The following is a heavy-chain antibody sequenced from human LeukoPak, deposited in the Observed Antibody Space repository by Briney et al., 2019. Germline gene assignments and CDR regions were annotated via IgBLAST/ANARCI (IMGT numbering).Heavy chain of an antibody. CDR1: GLTFSSYA. V-gene: IGHV3-23*01. Sequence: GGSLRLSCAPSGLTFSSYAMSWVRQAPGKGLEWVSAISGSGFSTYYADSVKGRFTISRDNSKNTLYLQMNSLRAEDTAVYYCAKGLWYFDYWGQGTLVTVSS. J-gene: IGHJ4*02. D-gene: IGHD4/OR15-4a*01. CDR3: AKGLWYFDY. CDR2: ISGSGFST.